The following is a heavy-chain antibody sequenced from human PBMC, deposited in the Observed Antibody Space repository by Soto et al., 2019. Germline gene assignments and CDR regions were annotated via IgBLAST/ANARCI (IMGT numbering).Heavy chain of an antibody. V-gene: IGHV3-33*01. Sequence: PGGSLRLSCAASGFTFSSYGMHWVRQAPGKGLEWVAVIWYDGSNKYYADSVKGRFTISRGNSKNTLYLQMNSLRAEDTAVYYCARPLGIAAAAPFDYWGQGTLVTVSS. D-gene: IGHD6-13*01. CDR3: ARPLGIAAAAPFDY. CDR2: IWYDGSNK. J-gene: IGHJ4*02. CDR1: GFTFSSYG.